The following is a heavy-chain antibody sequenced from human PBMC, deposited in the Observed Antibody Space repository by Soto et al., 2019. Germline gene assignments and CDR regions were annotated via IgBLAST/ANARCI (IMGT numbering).Heavy chain of an antibody. V-gene: IGHV3-23*01. D-gene: IGHD3-10*01. J-gene: IGHJ4*02. CDR3: AKDQVARGVSLPDS. CDR2: ISGSAGSS. CDR1: GFTFSSYV. Sequence: GGSLRLSCAASGFTFSSYVMSWARQAPGRGLQWVSAISGSAGSSYYGDSVRGRFTISRDNSKNMLYLQMDSLRAEDTAIYYCAKDQVARGVSLPDSWGQGTLVTVSS.